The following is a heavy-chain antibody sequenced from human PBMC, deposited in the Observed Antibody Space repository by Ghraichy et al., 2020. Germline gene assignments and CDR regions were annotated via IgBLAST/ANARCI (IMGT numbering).Heavy chain of an antibody. V-gene: IGHV3-21*01. CDR1: GFTFSSYS. J-gene: IGHJ5*02. CDR3: ARDGYCSGGSCYSRNWFDP. CDR2: ISSSSSYI. D-gene: IGHD2-15*01. Sequence: ESLNISCAASGFTFSSYSMNWVRQAPGKGLEWVSSISSSSSYIYYADSVKGRFTISRDNAKNSLYLQMNSLRAEDTAVYYCARDGYCSGGSCYSRNWFDPWGQGTLVTVSS.